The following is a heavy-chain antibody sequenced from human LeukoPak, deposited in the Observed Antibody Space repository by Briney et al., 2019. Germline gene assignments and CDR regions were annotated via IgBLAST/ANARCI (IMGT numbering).Heavy chain of an antibody. Sequence: ASVKVSCKASGYTFTGYYMHWVRQAPGQGLEWMGWINPNSGGTNYAQKFQGRVTMTRDTSICTAYMELSRLRSDDTAVYYCAREDVAASAGAFDIWGQGTMVTVSS. CDR2: INPNSGGT. V-gene: IGHV1-2*02. J-gene: IGHJ3*02. D-gene: IGHD6-13*01. CDR1: GYTFTGYY. CDR3: AREDVAASAGAFDI.